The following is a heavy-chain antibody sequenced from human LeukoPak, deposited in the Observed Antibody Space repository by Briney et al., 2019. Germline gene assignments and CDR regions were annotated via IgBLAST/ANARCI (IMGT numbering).Heavy chain of an antibody. CDR2: ISGSGGST. D-gene: IGHD3-10*01. V-gene: IGHV3-23*01. J-gene: IGHJ6*02. CDR1: GFTFSSYA. CDR3: AKDSPLLWFGESSDGMDV. Sequence: PGGSLRLSCAASGFTFSSYAMSWVRQAPGKGLEWVSAISGSGGSTYYADSVKGRFTISRDNSKNTLSLQMNSLRAEDTAVYYCAKDSPLLWFGESSDGMDVWGQGTTVTVSS.